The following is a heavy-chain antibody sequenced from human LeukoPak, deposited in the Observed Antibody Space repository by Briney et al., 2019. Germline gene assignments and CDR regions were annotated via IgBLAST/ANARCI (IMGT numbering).Heavy chain of an antibody. D-gene: IGHD3-16*01. J-gene: IGHJ4*02. CDR1: GGSFSGYY. CDR2: INHSGST. V-gene: IGHV4-34*01. Sequence: PSGTLSLACTVYGGSFSGYYWSWIRQPPGKGLEWIGEINHSGSTNYNPSLKSRVTISLDTSKNQFSLKLSSVTAADTAVYYCARAGGVVTARADHWGQGTLVTVSS. CDR3: ARAGGVVTARADH.